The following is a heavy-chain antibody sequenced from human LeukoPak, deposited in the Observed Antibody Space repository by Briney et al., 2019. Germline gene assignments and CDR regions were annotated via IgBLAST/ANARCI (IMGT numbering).Heavy chain of an antibody. CDR1: GFTFSSYD. D-gene: IGHD3-9*01. J-gene: IGHJ6*02. CDR2: IGTAGDT. V-gene: IGHV3-13*01. Sequence: GGSLRLSCAASGFTFSSYDMHWVRQGTGKALEWVSAIGTAGDTYYPGSVKGRFTISRENAKNSLYLQMNSLRAGDTAVYYCARRSPPTYDILTGYRYYYYGMDAWGQGTTVTVSS. CDR3: ARRSPPTYDILTGYRYYYYGMDA.